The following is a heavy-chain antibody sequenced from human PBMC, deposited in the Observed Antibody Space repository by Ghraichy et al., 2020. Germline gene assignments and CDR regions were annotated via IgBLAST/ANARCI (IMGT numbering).Heavy chain of an antibody. J-gene: IGHJ4*02. D-gene: IGHD1-26*01. CDR1: GFTFSSYA. V-gene: IGHV3-23*01. CDR2: ISGSGGST. Sequence: GGSLRLSCAASGFTFSSYAMNWVRQAPGKGLEWVSAISGSGGSTYYADSVKGRFTISRDNSKNTLYLQMNSLRAEDTAVYYCAKSEIVGATRRSFDYWGQGTLVTVSS. CDR3: AKSEIVGATRRSFDY.